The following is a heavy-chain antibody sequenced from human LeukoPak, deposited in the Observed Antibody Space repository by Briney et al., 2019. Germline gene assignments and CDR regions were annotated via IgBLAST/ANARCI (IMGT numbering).Heavy chain of an antibody. J-gene: IGHJ4*02. D-gene: IGHD5-24*01. CDR2: IYYSGVT. CDR3: ARFAEDGYHYVVY. V-gene: IGHV4-39*07. CDR1: GGSIINTSYY. Sequence: SETLSLTCTVSGGSIINTSYYWGWIRQSPGKGLEWIGDIYYSGVTYYNPSLKSRVTISVDTSKNQFSLKLISVTAADTAVYYCARFAEDGYHYVVYWGQGTLVTVSS.